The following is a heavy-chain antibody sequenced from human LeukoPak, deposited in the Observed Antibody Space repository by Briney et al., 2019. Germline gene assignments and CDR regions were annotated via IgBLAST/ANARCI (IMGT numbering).Heavy chain of an antibody. Sequence: ASVKVSCKTSGYNFTNYGISWVRQAPGQGLEWMGWISPYNGLTSYAEKFEGRITMTTDTSTSTAYMELSSLRSDDTAVYYCASHSSAWYGVRGFDYWGQGTLVTVSS. CDR3: ASHSSAWYGVRGFDY. J-gene: IGHJ4*02. V-gene: IGHV1-18*01. CDR2: ISPYNGLT. D-gene: IGHD6-19*01. CDR1: GYNFTNYG.